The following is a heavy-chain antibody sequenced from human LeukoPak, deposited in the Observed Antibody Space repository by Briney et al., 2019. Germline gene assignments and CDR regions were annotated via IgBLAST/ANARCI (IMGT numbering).Heavy chain of an antibody. J-gene: IGHJ3*02. CDR1: GGSFSGYY. D-gene: IGHD2-2*02. CDR2: INHSGST. Sequence: SETLSLTCAVYGGSFSGYYWSWIRQPPGKGLEWIGEINHSGSTNYNPSLESRVTISVDTSKNQFSLKLSSVTAADTAVYYCARGRRYTSAFDIWGQGTMVTVSS. CDR3: ARGRRYTSAFDI. V-gene: IGHV4-34*01.